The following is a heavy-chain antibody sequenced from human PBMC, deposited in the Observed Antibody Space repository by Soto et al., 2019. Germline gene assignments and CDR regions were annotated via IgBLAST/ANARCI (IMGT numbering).Heavy chain of an antibody. Sequence: EVQLLESGGGLVQPGESLRLSCAASAFTFNRFAMSWVRQTPGNGLEWVSAISGGGDNTFYADSVKGRFTISRDNSKNTLYLQMNGLRVEDTAVYYCAKGLSGSGAYQWFDPWGQGTLVTVS. V-gene: IGHV3-23*01. J-gene: IGHJ5*02. CDR1: AFTFNRFA. D-gene: IGHD3-10*01. CDR2: ISGGGDNT. CDR3: AKGLSGSGAYQWFDP.